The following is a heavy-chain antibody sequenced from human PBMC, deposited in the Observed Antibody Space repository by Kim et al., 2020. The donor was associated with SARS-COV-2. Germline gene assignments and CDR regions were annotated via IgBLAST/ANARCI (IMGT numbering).Heavy chain of an antibody. J-gene: IGHJ5*02. D-gene: IGHD3-10*01. V-gene: IGHV1-69*04. CDR2: IIPILGIA. CDR3: AFGSGSDGGEA. CDR1: GDTFSSYA. Sequence: SVKVSCKASGDTFSSYAISWVRQAPGQGLEWMGRIIPILGIANYAQKFQGRVTITADKSTSTAYMELSSLRSEDTAVYYCAFGSGSDGGEAWGQGTLVTVSS.